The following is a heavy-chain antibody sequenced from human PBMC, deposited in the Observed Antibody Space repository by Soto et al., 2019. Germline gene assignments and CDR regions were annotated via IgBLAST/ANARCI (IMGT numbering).Heavy chain of an antibody. CDR3: ASTYTTSWYWFDP. CDR2: IFSNDEK. J-gene: IGHJ5*02. Sequence: QVTVKESGPVLVKPTETLTLTCTVSGFSLSNAGLGVSWIRQPPGKALEWLAHIFSNDEKTYPTSLKSRLTISKYTSKSQVVLTMTNMDPVDTATYYCASTYTTSWYWFDPWGQGTLVTVSS. V-gene: IGHV2-26*04. CDR1: GFSLSNAGLG. D-gene: IGHD6-13*01.